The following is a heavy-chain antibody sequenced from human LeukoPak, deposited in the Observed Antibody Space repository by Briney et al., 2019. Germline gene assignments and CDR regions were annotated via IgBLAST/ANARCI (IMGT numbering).Heavy chain of an antibody. CDR2: IIPIFGTA. Sequence: GASVKVSCKASGGTFSSYAISWVRQAPGQGLGWMGGIIPIFGTANYAQKFQGRVTITADESTSTAYMELSSLRSEDTAVYYCARDASSGYTPWGQGTLVTVSS. J-gene: IGHJ5*02. CDR3: ARDASSGYTP. CDR1: GGTFSSYA. D-gene: IGHD3-22*01. V-gene: IGHV1-69*13.